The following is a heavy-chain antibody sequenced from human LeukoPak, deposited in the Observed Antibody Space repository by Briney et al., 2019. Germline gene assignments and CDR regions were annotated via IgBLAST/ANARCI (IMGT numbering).Heavy chain of an antibody. Sequence: GGSLRLSCAASGFTFSSYAMSWVRQAPGKGLEWVSAISGSGDSTYYADSVKGRFTISRDNSKNTLYLQMNSLRAEDTAVYYCAKDLYGDYASVRIDYWGQGTLATVSS. CDR3: AKDLYGDYASVRIDY. CDR2: ISGSGDST. J-gene: IGHJ4*02. V-gene: IGHV3-23*01. D-gene: IGHD4-17*01. CDR1: GFTFSSYA.